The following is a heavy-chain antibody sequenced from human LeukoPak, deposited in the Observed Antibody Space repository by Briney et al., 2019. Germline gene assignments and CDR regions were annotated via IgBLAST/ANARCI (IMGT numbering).Heavy chain of an antibody. CDR1: GGSFNGYY. CDR3: ARAKAMDY. V-gene: IGHV4-34*01. CDR2: INHSGST. J-gene: IGHJ4*02. Sequence: PSETLSLTCAVYGGSFNGYYWSWIRQPPGKGLEWIGEINHSGSTNYNPSLKSRVTISVDTSKNQFSLKLSSVTAADTAVYYCARAKAMDYWGQGTLVTVSS.